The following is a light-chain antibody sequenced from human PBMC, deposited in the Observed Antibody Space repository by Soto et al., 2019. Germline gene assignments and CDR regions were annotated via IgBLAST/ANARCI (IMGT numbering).Light chain of an antibody. CDR2: EVS. CDR3: SSYTTSSIWV. J-gene: IGLJ3*02. V-gene: IGLV2-14*01. CDR1: SSDVGGYNY. Sequence: QSVLTQPASVSGSPGQSITLSCSGTSSDVGGYNYVSWYQQHPGKAPKLMIYEVSNRPSGVSNRFSGSKSANTASLTISGLQAEDEAAYYCSSYTTSSIWVFGGGTKVTVL.